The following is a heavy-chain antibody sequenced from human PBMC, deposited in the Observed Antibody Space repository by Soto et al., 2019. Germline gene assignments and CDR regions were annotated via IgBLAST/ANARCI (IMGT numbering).Heavy chain of an antibody. Sequence: NPGESLRLSCAASGFTFSDYYMSWIRQAPGKGLEWVSYISSSGSTIYYADSVKGRFTISRDNAKNSLYLQMNSLRAEDTAVYYCARGPLTLSYYYYGMDVWGQGTTVTVSS. J-gene: IGHJ6*02. D-gene: IGHD3-10*01. CDR1: GFTFSDYY. CDR2: ISSSGSTI. V-gene: IGHV3-11*01. CDR3: ARGPLTLSYYYYGMDV.